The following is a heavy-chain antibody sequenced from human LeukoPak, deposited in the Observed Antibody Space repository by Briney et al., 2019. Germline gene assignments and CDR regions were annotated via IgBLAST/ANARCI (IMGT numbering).Heavy chain of an antibody. Sequence: GGSLRLSCAASGFTFSSYSMNWVRQAPGKGLEWVSYIGSQSSAVYYADSARGRFTISRDNARNSLYLQMNSLRAEDTAVYYCAKDCGDLLLYANDAFDIWGQGTLVTVSS. CDR3: AKDCGDLLLYANDAFDI. J-gene: IGHJ3*02. CDR2: IGSQSSAV. V-gene: IGHV3-48*01. D-gene: IGHD2-2*02. CDR1: GFTFSSYS.